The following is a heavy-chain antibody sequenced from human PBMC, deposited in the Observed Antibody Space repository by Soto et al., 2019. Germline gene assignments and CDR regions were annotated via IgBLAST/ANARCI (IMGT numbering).Heavy chain of an antibody. Sequence: TLSLTCPVSGGSISSSSYYWGWIRQPPGKGLEWIGSIYYSGSTYYNPSLKSRVTISVDTSKNQFSLKLSSVTAADTAVYYCARHTPAISISDHWGQGTLVTVSS. CDR1: GGSISSSSYY. D-gene: IGHD2-15*01. V-gene: IGHV4-39*01. CDR2: IYYSGST. CDR3: ARHTPAISISDH. J-gene: IGHJ4*02.